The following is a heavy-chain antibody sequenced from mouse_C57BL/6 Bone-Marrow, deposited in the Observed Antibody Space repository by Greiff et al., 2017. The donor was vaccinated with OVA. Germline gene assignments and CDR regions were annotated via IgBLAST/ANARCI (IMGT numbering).Heavy chain of an antibody. V-gene: IGHV1-55*01. CDR1: GYTFTSYW. D-gene: IGHD2-3*01. Sequence: QVQLQQPGAELVKPGASVKMSCKASGYTFTSYWITWVKQRPGQGLEWIGDIYPGSGSTNYNEKFKSKATLTVDTSSSTAYMQLKSLTSEDSAVYYCARRYDGYVGDYWGQGTSVTVSS. CDR3: ARRYDGYVGDY. CDR2: IYPGSGST. J-gene: IGHJ4*01.